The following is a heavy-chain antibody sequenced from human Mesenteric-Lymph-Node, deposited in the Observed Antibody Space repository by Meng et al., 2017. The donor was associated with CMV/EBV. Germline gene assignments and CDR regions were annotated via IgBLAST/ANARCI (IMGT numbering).Heavy chain of an antibody. V-gene: IGHV1-18*01. J-gene: IGHJ4*02. D-gene: IGHD6-19*01. CDR2: ISTYNGDT. CDR1: GYTFTYYG. CDR3: ARDSAISGWYYFDY. Sequence: ASVKVSCKASGYTFTYYGISWVRQAPGQGLEWMGWISTYNGDTKYAQKLQDRVIMTTDASTSTAYMELRSLRSDDTAVYYCARDSAISGWYYFDYWGQGALITVSS.